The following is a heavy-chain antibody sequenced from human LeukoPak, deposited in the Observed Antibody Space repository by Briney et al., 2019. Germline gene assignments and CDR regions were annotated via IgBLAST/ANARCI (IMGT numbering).Heavy chain of an antibody. CDR3: VREQYGDDDAFDI. CDR1: GFTFSSYG. J-gene: IGHJ3*02. Sequence: RPGGSLRLSCAASGFTFSSYGMHWVRQAPGKGLEWVGAIWYDGSNKYYADSVKGRFTISRDNSKNTLSLQMNSLRAEDTAVYYCVREQYGDDDAFDIWGQGTMVTVSS. V-gene: IGHV3-33*01. CDR2: IWYDGSNK. D-gene: IGHD4-17*01.